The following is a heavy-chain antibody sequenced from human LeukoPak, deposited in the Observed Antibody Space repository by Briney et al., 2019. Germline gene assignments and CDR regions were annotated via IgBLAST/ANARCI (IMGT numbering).Heavy chain of an antibody. J-gene: IGHJ5*02. D-gene: IGHD6-6*01. Sequence: GGSLRLSCAASGFTFSSYGMNWVRQAPGKGLEWVAGIWYDGSNKYYADSVKGRFTISRDNSKNTLFLQMNSLRAEDTAAYYCAKDRIAVRPGWFDPWGKGNLVTVSS. CDR2: IWYDGSNK. V-gene: IGHV3-33*06. CDR1: GFTFSSYG. CDR3: AKDRIAVRPGWFDP.